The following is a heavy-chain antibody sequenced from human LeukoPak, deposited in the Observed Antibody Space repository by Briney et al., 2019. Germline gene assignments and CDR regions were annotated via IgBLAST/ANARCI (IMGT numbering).Heavy chain of an antibody. CDR1: GGSFSGYY. CDR2: INHSAST. Sequence: PSETLSLTCAVYGGSFSGYYWSWIRQPPGKGLEWIGEINHSASTNYNPSLKSRVTISVDTSKNQFSLKLSSVTAADTAVYYCARYEDMLGFDYWGQGTLVTVSS. J-gene: IGHJ4*02. V-gene: IGHV4-34*01. CDR3: ARYEDMLGFDY. D-gene: IGHD2-15*01.